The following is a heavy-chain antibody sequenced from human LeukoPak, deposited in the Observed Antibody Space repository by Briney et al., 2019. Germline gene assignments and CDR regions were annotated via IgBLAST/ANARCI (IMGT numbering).Heavy chain of an antibody. D-gene: IGHD1-26*01. Sequence: KPGESLKISCKGSGYNFPTYWIVWVRQMPGKGLEWMGIIYPGDSDTRYSPSFQGQVTISADKSISTAYLQWSSLKASDTAMYYCARHSDPDAFDIWGQGTMVTVSS. V-gene: IGHV5-51*01. CDR3: ARHSDPDAFDI. CDR2: IYPGDSDT. J-gene: IGHJ3*02. CDR1: GYNFPTYW.